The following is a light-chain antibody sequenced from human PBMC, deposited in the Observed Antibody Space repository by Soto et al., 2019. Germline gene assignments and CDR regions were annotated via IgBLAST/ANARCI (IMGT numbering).Light chain of an antibody. Sequence: QSVLTQPASVSGSPGQSINISCTGTRSVVSLYDYFSWYQPPPGEVPLLLIYAVSNLPSGLSDRFSASNSGNSVSLFISLLLALVEPDYYCSSYTSDSSYVFGSGTQGTVL. CDR3: SSYTSDSSYV. V-gene: IGLV2-14*01. J-gene: IGLJ1*01. CDR1: RSVVSLYDY. CDR2: AVS.